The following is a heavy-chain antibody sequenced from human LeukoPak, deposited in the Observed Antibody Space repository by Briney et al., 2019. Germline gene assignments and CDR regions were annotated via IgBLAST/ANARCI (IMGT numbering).Heavy chain of an antibody. CDR2: ISGSGGST. Sequence: GGSLRLSCAASGFTFSSYDMSWVRQAPGKGLEWVSAISGSGGSTYYADSVKGRFTISRDNSKNTLYLQMNSLRAEDTAVYYCAKDRGFLEWLPGRTDVWGQGTTVTVSS. J-gene: IGHJ6*02. V-gene: IGHV3-23*01. D-gene: IGHD3-3*01. CDR1: GFTFSSYD. CDR3: AKDRGFLEWLPGRTDV.